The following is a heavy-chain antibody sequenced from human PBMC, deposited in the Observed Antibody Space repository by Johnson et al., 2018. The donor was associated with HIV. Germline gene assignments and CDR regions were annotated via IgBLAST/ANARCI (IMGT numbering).Heavy chain of an antibody. D-gene: IGHD3-16*02. J-gene: IGHJ3*02. Sequence: QVQLVESGGGVVQPGGSLRLSCAASGFTFSSYGMHWVRQAPGKGLEWVAFIRYDGSNKYYADSVKGRFTISRDNSKNTLYLQMNSLRAEDTAVYFCARGPIADDAFDIWGQGTMVTVSS. V-gene: IGHV3-30*02. CDR2: IRYDGSNK. CDR1: GFTFSSYG. CDR3: ARGPIADDAFDI.